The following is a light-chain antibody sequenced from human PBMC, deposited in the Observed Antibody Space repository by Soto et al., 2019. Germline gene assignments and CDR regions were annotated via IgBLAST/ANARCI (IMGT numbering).Light chain of an antibody. J-gene: IGKJ3*01. V-gene: IGKV3-15*01. CDR1: QNISRS. CDR3: QQRSNWAT. Sequence: EIVMTQSPVTLSVSPGERATLSCRASQNISRSLAWYQQKPGQGPSLLIYGTSTRAGGVPARFSGSGSVTDFTLTISSLEPEDFAVYYCQQRSNWATFGPGTKVDIK. CDR2: GTS.